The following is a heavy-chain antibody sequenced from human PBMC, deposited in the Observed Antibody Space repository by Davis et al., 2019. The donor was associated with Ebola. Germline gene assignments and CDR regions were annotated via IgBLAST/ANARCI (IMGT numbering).Heavy chain of an antibody. V-gene: IGHV3-48*04. CDR1: GFTFSSYS. D-gene: IGHD3-9*01. CDR2: ISSSGSTI. CDR3: ARYLTGYYPNDY. J-gene: IGHJ4*02. Sequence: PGGSLRLSCAASGFTFSSYSISWIRQAPGKGLEWVSYISSSGSTIYYADSVKGRFTISRDNAKDSLYLQMNSLRAEDTAVYYCARYLTGYYPNDYWGQGTLVTVSS.